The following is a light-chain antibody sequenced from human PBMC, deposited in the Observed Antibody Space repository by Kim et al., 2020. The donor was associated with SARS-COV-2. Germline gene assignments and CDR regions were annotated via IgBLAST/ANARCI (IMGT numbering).Light chain of an antibody. CDR1: NIGTKS. V-gene: IGLV3-21*04. Sequence: SYELTQPPSVSVAPGKTARISCGGNNIGTKSVHWYQLKPGQAPVLVIYYDNNRPSGIPERFSGSNSGATATLTINRVEAGDEADYFCQVWDGSSEQSVFG. J-gene: IGLJ1*01. CDR3: QVWDGSSEQSV. CDR2: YDN.